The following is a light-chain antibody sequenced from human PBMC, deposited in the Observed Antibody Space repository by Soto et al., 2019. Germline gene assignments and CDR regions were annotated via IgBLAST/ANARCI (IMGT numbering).Light chain of an antibody. CDR2: SDP. CDR3: QVWDSSSAHVV. V-gene: IGLV3-21*04. CDR1: NIGSKS. Sequence: SYELTQPPSVSVAPGKTARISCGGNNIGSKSVHWYQRKPGQAPVLVIYSDPDLPSVIPGRFSGSNSGNTATLTISRVEAGDEADYYCQVWDSSSAHVVFGGGTKLTVL. J-gene: IGLJ2*01.